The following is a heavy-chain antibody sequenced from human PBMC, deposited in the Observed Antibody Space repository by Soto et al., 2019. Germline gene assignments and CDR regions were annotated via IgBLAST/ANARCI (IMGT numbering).Heavy chain of an antibody. D-gene: IGHD3-3*01. J-gene: IGHJ5*02. Sequence: SETLSLTCTVSGGSISSYYWSWIRQPPGKGLEWIGYIYYSGSTNYNPSLKSRVTISVDTSKNQFSLKLSSVTAADTAVYYCARHSLDYYDFFDPWGQGTLVTVSS. CDR2: IYYSGST. CDR1: GGSISSYY. CDR3: ARHSLDYYDFFDP. V-gene: IGHV4-59*08.